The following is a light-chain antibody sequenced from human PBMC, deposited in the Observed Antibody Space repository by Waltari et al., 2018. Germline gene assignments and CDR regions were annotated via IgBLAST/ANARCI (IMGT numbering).Light chain of an antibody. V-gene: IGLV2-14*03. CDR1: SSDVGAYDY. CDR3: SSYLSTNTEV. J-gene: IGLJ2*01. Sequence: QSALTQPASVSGSPGQSIAISCTGTSSDVGAYDYVSWYQQHPGKAPKLIIFDVNYRPSGVSNRFSSSKSGNTASLTISGLQPEDEADYYYSSYLSTNTEVFGGGTKVTVL. CDR2: DVN.